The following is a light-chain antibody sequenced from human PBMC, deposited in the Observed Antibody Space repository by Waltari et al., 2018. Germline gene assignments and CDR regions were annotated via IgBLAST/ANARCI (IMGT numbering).Light chain of an antibody. CDR1: SSYVCGYNY. CDR3: GSFISSTTGI. CDR2: DAI. Sequence: QSALTQPESVSGSPGQSITISRTGTSSYVCGYNYVSWYQQYPGKAPKVIIYDAINRPSGVSNRFSGSKSGNSASLTISGLQAEDEADYYCGSFISSTTGIFGGGTRLTVL. V-gene: IGLV2-14*03. J-gene: IGLJ2*01.